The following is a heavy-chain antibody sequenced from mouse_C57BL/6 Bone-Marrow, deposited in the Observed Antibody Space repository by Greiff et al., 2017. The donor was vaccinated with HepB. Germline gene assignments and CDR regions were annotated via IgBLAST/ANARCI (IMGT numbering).Heavy chain of an antibody. CDR2: ISNGGGST. Sequence: EVKLMESGGGLVQPGGSLKLSCAASGFTFSDYYMYWVRQTPEKRLEWVAYISNGGGSTYYPDTVKGRFTISRDNAKNTLYLQMSRLKSEDTAMYYCARQGSSPFAYWGQGTLVTVSA. CDR3: ARQGSSPFAY. CDR1: GFTFSDYY. J-gene: IGHJ3*01. V-gene: IGHV5-12*01. D-gene: IGHD1-1*01.